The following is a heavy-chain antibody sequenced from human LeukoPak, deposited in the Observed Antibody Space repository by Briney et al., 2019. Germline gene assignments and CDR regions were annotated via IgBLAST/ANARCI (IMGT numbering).Heavy chain of an antibody. D-gene: IGHD4-17*01. J-gene: IGHJ4*02. CDR2: ISSSSSYI. Sequence: GGFLRLSCAASGFTFSSYSMNWVRQAPGKGLEWVSSISSSSSYIYYADSVKGRFTISRDNAKNSLYLQMNSLRAEDTAVYYCARVSGYGDYVFDYWGQGTLVTVSS. V-gene: IGHV3-21*01. CDR1: GFTFSSYS. CDR3: ARVSGYGDYVFDY.